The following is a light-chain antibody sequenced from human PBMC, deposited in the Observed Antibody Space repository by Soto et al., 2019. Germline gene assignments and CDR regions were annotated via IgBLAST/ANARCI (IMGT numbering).Light chain of an antibody. CDR2: DVS. CDR1: SSDVGGYNY. CDR3: CSYAGSYGYV. V-gene: IGLV2-11*01. Sequence: QSALAQPRLVSGSPSQSVTFPCTGTSSDVGGYNYVSWYQQHPGKAPKLMIYDVSKRPSGVPDRFSGSKSGNTASLTISGLQAEDEADYYCCSYAGSYGYVFGTGTKVTVL. J-gene: IGLJ1*01.